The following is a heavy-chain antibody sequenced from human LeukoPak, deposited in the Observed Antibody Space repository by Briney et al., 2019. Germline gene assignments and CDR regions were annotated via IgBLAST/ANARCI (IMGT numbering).Heavy chain of an antibody. Sequence: PSETLSLTCTVSGGSISSYYWSWIRQPAGKGLEWIGRIYTSGSTNYNPSLKSRVTMSVDTSKNQFSLKLSSVTAADTAVYYCAREIHSSGAYYYYYMDVWGKGTTVTVSS. J-gene: IGHJ6*03. CDR1: GGSISSYY. CDR2: IYTSGST. D-gene: IGHD3-22*01. CDR3: AREIHSSGAYYYYYMDV. V-gene: IGHV4-4*07.